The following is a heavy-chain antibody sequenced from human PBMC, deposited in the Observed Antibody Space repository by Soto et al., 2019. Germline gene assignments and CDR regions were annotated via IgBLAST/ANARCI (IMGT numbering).Heavy chain of an antibody. Sequence: QVQLVQSGAEVKKPGASVKVSCKASGYTFTSYYMHWVRQAPGQGREWMGIINPSGGSTSYAQKFQGRVTMTRYTSTSTVYMELSSLRSEDTAVYYCARDKPGYCTNGVCYTEGDFDYWGQGTLVTVSS. V-gene: IGHV1-46*01. CDR1: GYTFTSYY. D-gene: IGHD2-8*01. CDR3: ARDKPGYCTNGVCYTEGDFDY. CDR2: INPSGGST. J-gene: IGHJ4*02.